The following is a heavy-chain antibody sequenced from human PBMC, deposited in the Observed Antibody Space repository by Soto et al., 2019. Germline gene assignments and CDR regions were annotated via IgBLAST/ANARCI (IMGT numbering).Heavy chain of an antibody. J-gene: IGHJ4*02. D-gene: IGHD3-10*01. Sequence: GASVKVSCKASGYTFTGYYMHWVRRAPGQGLEWMGWINPNSGGTNYAQKFQGWVTMTRDTSISTAYMELSRLTSDDTAVYYCARESYYGSGSYPYWGQGTPVPVSS. CDR2: INPNSGGT. CDR3: ARESYYGSGSYPY. CDR1: GYTFTGYY. V-gene: IGHV1-2*04.